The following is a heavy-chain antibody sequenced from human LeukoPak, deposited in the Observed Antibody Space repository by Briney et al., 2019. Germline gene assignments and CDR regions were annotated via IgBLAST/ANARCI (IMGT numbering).Heavy chain of an antibody. CDR2: ITSSSFNI. CDR3: AIVGPEGYSSSWYMDV. J-gene: IGHJ6*03. CDR1: GFTFSSYS. D-gene: IGHD6-13*01. Sequence: GGSLRLSCAASGFTFSSYSMNWVRQAPGKGLEGVSYITSSSFNIYYADSVQGRFTISRDNAKNSLYLQMNSLRAEDTALYYCAIVGPEGYSSSWYMDVWGKGTTVTVSS. V-gene: IGHV3-21*01.